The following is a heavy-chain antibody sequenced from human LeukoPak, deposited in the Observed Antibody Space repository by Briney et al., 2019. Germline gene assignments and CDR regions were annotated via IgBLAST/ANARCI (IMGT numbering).Heavy chain of an antibody. CDR1: GGSISSSSYY. CDR3: ARTRDGYNYRVDY. Sequence: SETLSLTCTVSGGSISSSSYYWGWIRQPPGKGLEWIGSIYYSGSTYYNPSLKSRVTISVDTSKNQFSLKLSSVTAADTAVYYCARTRDGYNYRVDYWGQGTLVTVSS. D-gene: IGHD5-24*01. J-gene: IGHJ4*02. V-gene: IGHV4-39*01. CDR2: IYYSGST.